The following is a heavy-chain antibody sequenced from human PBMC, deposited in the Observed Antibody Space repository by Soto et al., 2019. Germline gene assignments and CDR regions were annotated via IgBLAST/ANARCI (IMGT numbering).Heavy chain of an antibody. CDR3: ARGPRGIYYYYMDV. CDR1: GFTVSSNY. Sequence: GGSLRLSCAASGFTVSSNYMSWVRQAPGKGLEWVSVIYSGGSTYYADSVKGRFTISRHNSKNTLYLQMNSLRAEDTAVYYCARGPRGIYYYYMDVWGKGTTVTVS. D-gene: IGHD3-16*01. J-gene: IGHJ6*03. V-gene: IGHV3-53*04. CDR2: IYSGGST.